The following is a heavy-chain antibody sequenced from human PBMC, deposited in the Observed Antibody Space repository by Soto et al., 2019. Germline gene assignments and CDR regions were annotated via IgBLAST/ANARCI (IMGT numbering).Heavy chain of an antibody. CDR1: GYTFTSYY. D-gene: IGHD2-15*01. V-gene: IGHV1-46*01. CDR2: ISPSGGST. J-gene: IGHJ3*02. CDR3: AREYVVVVAATRAPSAFDI. Sequence: GASVKVSCKASGYTFTSYYMHWVRQAPGQGLEWMGIISPSGGSTSYAQKFQGRVTMTRDTSTSTVYMELSRLRSDDTAVYYCAREYVVVVAATRAPSAFDIWGQGTMVTVSS.